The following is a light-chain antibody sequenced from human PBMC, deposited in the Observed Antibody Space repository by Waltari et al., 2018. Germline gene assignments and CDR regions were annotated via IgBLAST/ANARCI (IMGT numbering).Light chain of an antibody. CDR1: SGSVSTTSY. V-gene: IGLV8-61*01. CDR3: SLYMGSGIWV. J-gene: IGLJ3*02. Sequence: QTVVTQEPSLSVSPGGTVTLPCALTSGSVSTTSYATWYQQTPGQPPRTLVYKGTSRSSGVPDRFSGSVLGNTVALTITGAQADDESNYYCSLYMGSGIWVFGGGTKLTVL. CDR2: KGT.